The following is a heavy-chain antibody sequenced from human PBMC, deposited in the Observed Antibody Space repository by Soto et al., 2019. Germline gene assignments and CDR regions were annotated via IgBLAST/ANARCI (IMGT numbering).Heavy chain of an antibody. CDR1: GFSLSTTGVG. Sequence: QITLKESGPTLVKPTQTLTLTCSFSGFSLSTTGVGVGWIRQPPGKALEWLGFAYWDDDNRYSPSLKSRLTIPXXHXGXXVVLTVTNMDPVDPATHYCAHRRGGYNWDDAHCDSWGQGTLVTVSS. CDR2: AYWDDDN. V-gene: IGHV2-5*02. J-gene: IGHJ4*02. D-gene: IGHD1-20*01. CDR3: AHRRGGYNWDDAHCDS.